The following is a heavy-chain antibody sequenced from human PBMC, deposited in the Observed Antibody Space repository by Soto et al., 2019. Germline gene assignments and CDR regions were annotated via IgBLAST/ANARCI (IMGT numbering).Heavy chain of an antibody. Sequence: PSETLSLTCTVSGDSVSNTNYFWSWIRQPPGKGLEWIGYVYYTGTTDYNPSFKSRVTMSIDPSKNQFSLKVNSVTAADTAVYFCARGGTIWTKYFFAFWGQGVPVTV. D-gene: IGHD3-9*01. J-gene: IGHJ4*02. V-gene: IGHV4-61*01. CDR3: ARGGTIWTKYFFAF. CDR2: VYYTGTT. CDR1: GDSVSNTNYF.